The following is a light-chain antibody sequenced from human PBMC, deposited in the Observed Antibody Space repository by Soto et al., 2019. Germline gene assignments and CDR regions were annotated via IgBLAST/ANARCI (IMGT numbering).Light chain of an antibody. CDR3: RQSYNAPRT. CDR2: AAS. V-gene: IGKV1-39*01. Sequence: DIQMTQSPYSLSVSVGDRVTITCRASQSISNYLNWYQQKPGKAPRLLIHAASSLQSGVPSRFSGSGSGTDFTLTISSLQPEDFAIYYCRQSYNAPRTFGPGTKVEIK. CDR1: QSISNY. J-gene: IGKJ1*01.